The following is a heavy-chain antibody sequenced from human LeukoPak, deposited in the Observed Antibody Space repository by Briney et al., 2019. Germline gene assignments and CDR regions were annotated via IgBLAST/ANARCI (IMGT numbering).Heavy chain of an antibody. V-gene: IGHV4-59*01. Sequence: PSETLSLTCTVSGGSISSYYWSWIRQPPGKRLEWIGYIYYSGSTNYNPSLKSRVTISVDTSKNQFSLKLSSVTAADTAVYYCARSWREYYDILTGYSNLHFDYWGQGTLVTVSS. D-gene: IGHD3-9*01. CDR3: ARSWREYYDILTGYSNLHFDY. J-gene: IGHJ4*02. CDR1: GGSISSYY. CDR2: IYYSGST.